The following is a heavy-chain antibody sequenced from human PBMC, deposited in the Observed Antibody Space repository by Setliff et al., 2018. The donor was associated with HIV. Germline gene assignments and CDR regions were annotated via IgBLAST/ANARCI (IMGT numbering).Heavy chain of an antibody. D-gene: IGHD5-12*01. CDR1: GYSISSGYH. CDR2: LFHSAAT. V-gene: IGHV4-38-2*02. J-gene: IGHJ4*02. Sequence: SETLSLTCIVSGYSISSGYHWAWIRQPPGKGLEWIGSLFHSAATNYNPSLKSRVTISIDTSKNQFSLKLTSVTAADTAVYYCARRGAYGYDYFDYWAREYWSPSPQ. CDR3: ARRGAYGYDYFDY.